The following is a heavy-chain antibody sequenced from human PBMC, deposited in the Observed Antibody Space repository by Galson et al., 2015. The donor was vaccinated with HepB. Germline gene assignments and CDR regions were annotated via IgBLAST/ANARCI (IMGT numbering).Heavy chain of an antibody. Sequence: LSLTCTVSGDSVSSGLFYWSWIRQPPGTGLEWIGYIFYNGSTNYNPSLKSRVTISVDTSKNHFSLNLSFHQGPIGLPPGALLQEHLWG. J-gene: IGHJ6*01. CDR2: IFYNGST. CDR1: GDSVSSGLFY. D-gene: IGHD1-26*01. CDR3: LLQEHL. V-gene: IGHV4-61*03.